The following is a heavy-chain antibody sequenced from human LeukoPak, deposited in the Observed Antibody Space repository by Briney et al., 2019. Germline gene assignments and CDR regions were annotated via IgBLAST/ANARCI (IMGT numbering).Heavy chain of an antibody. D-gene: IGHD3-10*01. V-gene: IGHV3-23*01. CDR2: ISGSGGST. Sequence: GGSLRLSCAASGFTFSSYGMSWVRQAPGKGLEWVSAISGSGGSTYYADSVKGRFTISRDNSKNTLYLQMNSLRAEDTAVYYCAKDRYYYGSGSYDAFDIWGQGTMVTVSS. CDR1: GFTFSSYG. J-gene: IGHJ3*02. CDR3: AKDRYYYGSGSYDAFDI.